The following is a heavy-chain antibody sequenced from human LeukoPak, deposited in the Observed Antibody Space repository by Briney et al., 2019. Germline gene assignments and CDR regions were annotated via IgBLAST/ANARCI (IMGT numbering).Heavy chain of an antibody. CDR1: GFTFSSYS. V-gene: IGHV3-21*01. CDR3: ARDTAVAGPADFYYYYYGMDV. CDR2: ISSSSSYI. Sequence: GGSLRLSCAASGFTFSSYSMNWVRQAPGKGLEWVSSISSSSSYIYYADSVKGRFTISRDNAKNSLYLQMNSLRAEDTAVYYCARDTAVAGPADFYYYYYGMDVWSQRTTVTVSS. D-gene: IGHD6-19*01. J-gene: IGHJ6*02.